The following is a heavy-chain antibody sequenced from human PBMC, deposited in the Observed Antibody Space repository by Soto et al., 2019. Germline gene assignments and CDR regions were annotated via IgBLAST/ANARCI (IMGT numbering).Heavy chain of an antibody. CDR2: IYHSGST. CDR3: ASDEKYYDILTGSTNRYYGMDV. J-gene: IGHJ6*02. Sequence: QVQLQESGPGLVKPSGTLSLTCAVSGGSISSSNWWSWVRQPPGKGLEWIGEIYHSGSTNYNPSLKSRVTISVDKSKYQFSLELSSVTAADTAVYYCASDEKYYDILTGSTNRYYGMDVWGQGTTVTVSS. CDR1: GGSISSSNW. D-gene: IGHD3-9*01. V-gene: IGHV4-4*02.